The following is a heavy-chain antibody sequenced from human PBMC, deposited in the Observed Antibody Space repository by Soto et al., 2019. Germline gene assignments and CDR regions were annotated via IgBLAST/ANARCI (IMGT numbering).Heavy chain of an antibody. J-gene: IGHJ6*02. CDR1: GFTFSSYA. CDR3: ANTRRVCSGGSCYSHYYYGMDV. Sequence: LRLSCAASGFTFSSYAMSWVRQAPGKGLEWVSAISGSGGSTYYADSVKGRFTIPRDNSKNTLYLQMNSLRAEDTAVYYCANTRRVCSGGSCYSHYYYGMDVWGQGTTVTVSS. D-gene: IGHD2-15*01. V-gene: IGHV3-23*01. CDR2: ISGSGGST.